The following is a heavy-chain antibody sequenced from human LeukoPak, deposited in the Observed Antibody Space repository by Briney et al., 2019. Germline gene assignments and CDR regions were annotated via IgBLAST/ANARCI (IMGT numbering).Heavy chain of an antibody. CDR2: ISSSGSTI. D-gene: IGHD4-23*01. CDR3: ARGGNSGPYFDY. CDR1: GFTFSSYE. J-gene: IGHJ4*02. Sequence: GGSLRLSCAASGFTFSSYEMNWVRQAPGKGLEWVSYISSSGSTIYYADSVKGRFTISRDNAKNSLYLQMNSLRAEDTAVYYCARGGNSGPYFDYWGQGTLVTVSS. V-gene: IGHV3-48*03.